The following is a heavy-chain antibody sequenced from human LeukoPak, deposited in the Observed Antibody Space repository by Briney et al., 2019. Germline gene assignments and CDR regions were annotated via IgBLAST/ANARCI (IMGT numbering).Heavy chain of an antibody. V-gene: IGHV3-30*02. J-gene: IGHJ6*03. CDR3: AKDAYYYDSSGRHMDV. Sequence: GGSLRLSCAASGFTFSSYGMHWVRQAPGKGLEWVAFIRYDGSNKYYADSVKGRFTISRDNAKNSLYLQMNSLRAEDTAVYYCAKDAYYYDSSGRHMDVWGKGTTVTISS. D-gene: IGHD3-22*01. CDR1: GFTFSSYG. CDR2: IRYDGSNK.